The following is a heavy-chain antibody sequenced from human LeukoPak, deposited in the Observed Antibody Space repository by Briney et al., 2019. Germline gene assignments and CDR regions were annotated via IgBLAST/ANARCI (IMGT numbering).Heavy chain of an antibody. D-gene: IGHD2-2*01. CDR1: GFTFSSYA. CDR2: ISGSGGST. CDR3: ARVYCSSTSCYYYYYYYGMDV. J-gene: IGHJ6*02. Sequence: GGSLRLSCAASGFTFSSYAMSWVRQAPGKGLEWVSAISGSGGSTYYADSVKGRFTISRDNSKNTLYLQMNSLRAEDTAVYYCARVYCSSTSCYYYYYYYGMDVWGQGTTVTVSS. V-gene: IGHV3-23*01.